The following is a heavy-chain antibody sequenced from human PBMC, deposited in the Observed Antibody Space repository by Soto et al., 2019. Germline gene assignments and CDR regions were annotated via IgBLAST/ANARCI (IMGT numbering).Heavy chain of an antibody. CDR2: IFSSGST. CDR3: AREGSYSAYNFAHGIQLWSFDF. V-gene: IGHV4-4*07. Sequence: SETLSLTCTVSGGSINTFYWSWVRQPTGKGLEWIGRIFSSGSTSFNPSLESRVAMSVDTSKNHFSLNLSSVTAADMAVYYCAREGSYSAYNFAHGIQLWSFDFWGQGALVTVSS. J-gene: IGHJ4*02. D-gene: IGHD5-12*01. CDR1: GGSINTFY.